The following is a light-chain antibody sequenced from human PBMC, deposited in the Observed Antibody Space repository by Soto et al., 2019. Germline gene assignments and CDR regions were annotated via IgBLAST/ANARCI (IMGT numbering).Light chain of an antibody. CDR1: SSDVGGYNY. CDR2: DVS. V-gene: IGLV2-14*01. Sequence: QSALTQPASVSGSPGQSITISCTGTSSDVGGYNYVSWYQQHPGKAPKLMIYDVSNRRSGVSNRFSGSKSGNTASLTISGLQAEDEADYYCSSYTSSSTRVFGGGTKRTVL. CDR3: SSYTSSSTRV. J-gene: IGLJ2*01.